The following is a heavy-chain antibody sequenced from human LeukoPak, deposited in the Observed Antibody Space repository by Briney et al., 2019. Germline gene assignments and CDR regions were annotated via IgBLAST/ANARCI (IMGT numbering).Heavy chain of an antibody. D-gene: IGHD1-1*01. CDR2: MNPNSGNT. CDR3: ARNPPETGTFDY. V-gene: IGHV1-8*03. Sequence: ASVKVSCKASGYTFTSYDINWVRQATGQGLEWMGWMNPNSGNTGYAQKFQGRVTITRDTSISTAYMEPSSLRSEDTAVYYCARNPPETGTFDYWGQGTLVTVSS. CDR1: GYTFTSYD. J-gene: IGHJ4*02.